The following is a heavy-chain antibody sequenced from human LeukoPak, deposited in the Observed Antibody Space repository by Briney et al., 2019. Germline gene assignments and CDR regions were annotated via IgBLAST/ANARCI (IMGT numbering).Heavy chain of an antibody. D-gene: IGHD6-6*01. Sequence: GGSLRLSCAASGFTFSSYEMNWVRQAPGKGLEWVSYISSSGSTIYYADSVKGRFTISRDNAKNSLYLQMNSLRAEDTAVYYCARGSSSRGYYFDYWGQGTLVTVSS. V-gene: IGHV3-48*03. CDR2: ISSSGSTI. J-gene: IGHJ4*02. CDR3: ARGSSSRGYYFDY. CDR1: GFTFSSYE.